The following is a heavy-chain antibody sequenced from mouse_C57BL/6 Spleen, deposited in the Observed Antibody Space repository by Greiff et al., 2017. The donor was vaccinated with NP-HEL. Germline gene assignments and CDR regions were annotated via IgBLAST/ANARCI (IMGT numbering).Heavy chain of an antibody. Sequence: QVQLQQSGAELARPGASVKLSCKASGYTFTSYGISWVKQRTGRGLEWIGEIYPRSGNTYYNEKFKGKATLTADKSSSTAYMELRSLTSEDSAVYLCARITPVVALEAMDYWGQGTSVTVSS. V-gene: IGHV1-81*01. CDR3: ARITPVVALEAMDY. CDR1: GYTFTSYG. CDR2: IYPRSGNT. D-gene: IGHD1-1*01. J-gene: IGHJ4*01.